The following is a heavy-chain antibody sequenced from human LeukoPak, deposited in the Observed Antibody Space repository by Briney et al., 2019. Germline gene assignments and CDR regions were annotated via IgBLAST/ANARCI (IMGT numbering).Heavy chain of an antibody. CDR1: GYSFTSYW. V-gene: IGHV5-51*01. Sequence: GESLKISCKGSGYSFTSYWIGWVRQMPGKGLEWMGIIYPGVSDTRYSPSFQGQVTISADKSISTAYLQWSSLKASDTAMYYCAYSSAGTRDAFDIWGQGTMVTVSS. J-gene: IGHJ3*02. D-gene: IGHD6-13*01. CDR2: IYPGVSDT. CDR3: AYSSAGTRDAFDI.